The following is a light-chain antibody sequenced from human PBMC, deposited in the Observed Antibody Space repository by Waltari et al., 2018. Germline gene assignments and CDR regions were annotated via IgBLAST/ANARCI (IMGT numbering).Light chain of an antibody. CDR1: SSDVGGYNY. CDR2: DVN. CDR3: SSFTSSSTWV. V-gene: IGLV2-14*04. J-gene: IGLJ3*02. Sequence: SPGQSITISCTGTSSDVGGYNYVSWYKQHPGKAPKLMIYDVNNRPSGVSNRFSGSKSGNTASLTISGLQAEDEADYYCSSFTSSSTWVFGGGTKLTVL.